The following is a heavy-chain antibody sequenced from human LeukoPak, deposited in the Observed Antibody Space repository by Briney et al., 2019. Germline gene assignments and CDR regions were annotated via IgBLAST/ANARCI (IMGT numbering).Heavy chain of an antibody. CDR2: ISGGDIST. Sequence: PGGSLGLSCAASGFTFSSYAMTWVRQAPGKGLEWVSTISGGDISTYYADSVKGRFTVSRDNSKKTLYLQMNSLRAEDTAVYHCAKAPMVRGVIIADYWGQGTLVTVSS. J-gene: IGHJ4*02. D-gene: IGHD3-10*01. CDR1: GFTFSSYA. V-gene: IGHV3-23*01. CDR3: AKAPMVRGVIIADY.